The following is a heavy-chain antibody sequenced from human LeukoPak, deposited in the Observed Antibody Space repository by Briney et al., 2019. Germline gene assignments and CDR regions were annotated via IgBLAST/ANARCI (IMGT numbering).Heavy chain of an antibody. J-gene: IGHJ4*02. V-gene: IGHV4-39*01. Sequence: PSETLSLTCTVSGGSISSSSYYWGWIRQPPGKGLEWIGSIYYSGSTYYNPSLKSRVTISVDTSKNQFSLKLSSVTAADTAVYYCAIHKNGGYDYGKYFDYWGQGTLVTVSS. CDR2: IYYSGST. CDR3: AIHKNGGYDYGKYFDY. CDR1: GGSISSSSYY. D-gene: IGHD5-12*01.